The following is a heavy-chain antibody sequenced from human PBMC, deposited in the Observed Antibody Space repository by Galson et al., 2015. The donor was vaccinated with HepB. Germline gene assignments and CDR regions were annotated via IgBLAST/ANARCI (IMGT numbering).Heavy chain of an antibody. V-gene: IGHV3-23*01. Sequence: SLRLSCAASGFTLRTYAITWVRQAPGKGLEWLSVISSNGANTYNADFVKGRITLSRDNAKDIVYLEINSLRLDDTAVYYCAYPWGGYGSNPHYYMDVWGKGTTVTVSS. J-gene: IGHJ6*03. CDR1: GFTLRTYA. CDR3: AYPWGGYGSNPHYYMDV. CDR2: ISSNGANT. D-gene: IGHD3-16*01.